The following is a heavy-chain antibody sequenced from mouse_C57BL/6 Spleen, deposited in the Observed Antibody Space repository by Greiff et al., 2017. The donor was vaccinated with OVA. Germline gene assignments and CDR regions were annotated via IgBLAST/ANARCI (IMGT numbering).Heavy chain of an antibody. V-gene: IGHV5-17*01. Sequence: EVQLQESGGGLVKPGGSLKLSCAASGFTFSDYGMHWVRQAPEKGLEWVAYISSGSSTIYYADTVKGRFTISRDNAKNTLFLQRTSLRSEDTAMYYCARPRDYDGYYFDYWGQGTTLTVSS. CDR2: ISSGSSTI. J-gene: IGHJ2*01. CDR1: GFTFSDYG. D-gene: IGHD2-4*01. CDR3: ARPRDYDGYYFDY.